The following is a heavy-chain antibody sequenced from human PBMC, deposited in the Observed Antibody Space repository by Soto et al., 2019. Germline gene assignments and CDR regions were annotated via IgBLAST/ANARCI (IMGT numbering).Heavy chain of an antibody. D-gene: IGHD6-19*01. Sequence: QVQLVESGGGVVQPGTSLRLSCAASGFTFSSYGMHWVRQAPGKGLEWVAVIWYDGSNKYYADSVKGRFTISRDNSKDTLDLQMNSLRAEDTAVYYCARDREQWLVGYYFDYWGQGTLVTVSS. V-gene: IGHV3-33*01. CDR3: ARDREQWLVGYYFDY. CDR1: GFTFSSYG. CDR2: IWYDGSNK. J-gene: IGHJ4*02.